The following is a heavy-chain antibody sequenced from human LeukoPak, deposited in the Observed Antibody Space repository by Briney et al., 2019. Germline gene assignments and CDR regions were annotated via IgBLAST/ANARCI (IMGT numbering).Heavy chain of an antibody. J-gene: IGHJ4*02. CDR1: GFTFSSYA. CDR2: ISGSGGST. Sequence: PGGSLRLSCAASGFTFSSYAMSWVRQAPGKGLEWVSAISGSGGSTYYADSVKGRFTISRDNAKNSLSLQMNSLGAEDTAVYYCARGGIYDYVWGSCRPLDYWGQGALVTVSS. D-gene: IGHD3-16*02. CDR3: ARGGIYDYVWGSCRPLDY. V-gene: IGHV3-23*01.